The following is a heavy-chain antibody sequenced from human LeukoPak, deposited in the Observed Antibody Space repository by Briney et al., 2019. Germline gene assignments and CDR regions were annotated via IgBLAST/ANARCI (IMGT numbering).Heavy chain of an antibody. J-gene: IGHJ4*02. CDR2: ISSSGSTI. CDR1: GFTFSSYS. Sequence: GGSLRLSCAASGFTFSSYSMNWVRQAPGKGLEWVSYISSSGSTIYYADSVKGRFTISRDNAKNSLYLQMNSLRAEDTAVYYCASIVGAPTIDYWGQGTLVTVSS. CDR3: ASIVGAPTIDY. D-gene: IGHD1-26*01. V-gene: IGHV3-48*04.